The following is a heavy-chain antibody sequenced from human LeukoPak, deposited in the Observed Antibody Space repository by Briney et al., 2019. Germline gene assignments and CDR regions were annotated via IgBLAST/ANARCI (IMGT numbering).Heavy chain of an antibody. CDR2: IILIFGTA. CDR3: ARDRWAITMVRGVYYMDV. V-gene: IGHV1-69*05. D-gene: IGHD3-10*01. Sequence: ASVKLSCKASGATFSSYAISWVREAPGPGLEWMGRIILIFGTANYAQKFQGRVTITTDESTSTAYMALSSLRSEDTAVYYCARDRWAITMVRGVYYMDVWGKGTTVTVSS. J-gene: IGHJ6*03. CDR1: GATFSSYA.